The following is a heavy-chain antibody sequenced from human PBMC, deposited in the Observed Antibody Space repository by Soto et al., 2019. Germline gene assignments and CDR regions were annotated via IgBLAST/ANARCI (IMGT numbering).Heavy chain of an antibody. CDR1: GYTFINYA. V-gene: IGHV1-3*01. J-gene: IGHJ5*02. Sequence: ASVKVSCKASGYTFINYALHWVRQAPGQRLDWIGRINAGNGNTYYSQNFKDRVTFTRDTIATTVFMELTSLTSEDTAVYYCARDQSGIGYYVDWFDPWGQGTLVTVSS. D-gene: IGHD3-10*02. CDR2: INAGNGNT. CDR3: ARDQSGIGYYVDWFDP.